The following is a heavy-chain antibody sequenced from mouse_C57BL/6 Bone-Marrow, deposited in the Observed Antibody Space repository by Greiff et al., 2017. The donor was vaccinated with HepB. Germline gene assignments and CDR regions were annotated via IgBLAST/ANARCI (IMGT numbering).Heavy chain of an antibody. CDR1: GYTFTDYE. V-gene: IGHV1-15*01. CDR2: IDPETGGT. CDR3: TRWDAMDY. J-gene: IGHJ4*01. Sequence: QVQLKESGAELVRPGASVTLSCKASGYTFTDYEMHWVKQTPVHGLEWIGAIDPETGGTAYNQKFKGKAILTADKSSSTAYMELRSLTSEDSAVYYCTRWDAMDYWGQGTSVTVSS.